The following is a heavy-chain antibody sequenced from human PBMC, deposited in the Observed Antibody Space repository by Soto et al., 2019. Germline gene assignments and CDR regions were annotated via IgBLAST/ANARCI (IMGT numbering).Heavy chain of an antibody. V-gene: IGHV4-34*01. Sequence: PSETLSLTCAVYGGSFSGYYWSWIRQPPGKGLEWIGEINHSGSTNYNPSLKSRVTISVDTSKSQFSLKLSSVTAADTAVYYCARGQTTVHYYYYYGMDVWGQGTTVTVSS. CDR1: GGSFSGYY. CDR2: INHSGST. CDR3: ARGQTTVHYYYYYGMDV. D-gene: IGHD4-17*01. J-gene: IGHJ6*02.